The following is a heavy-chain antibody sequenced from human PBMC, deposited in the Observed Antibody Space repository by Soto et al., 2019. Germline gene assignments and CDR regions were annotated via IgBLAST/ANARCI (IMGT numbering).Heavy chain of an antibody. V-gene: IGHV1-46*03. CDR2: INPSGGST. J-gene: IGHJ4*02. Sequence: QVQLVQSGAEVKKPGSSVKVSCKASGYTFTSYYMHWVRQAPGQGLEWMGIINPSGGSTTYAQNFQGRVTMTRDTSTRTVYMELSSLRSEDTAVYYCARFVAATGHDCWGQGTLVTVSS. CDR1: GYTFTSYY. CDR3: ARFVAATGHDC. D-gene: IGHD6-13*01.